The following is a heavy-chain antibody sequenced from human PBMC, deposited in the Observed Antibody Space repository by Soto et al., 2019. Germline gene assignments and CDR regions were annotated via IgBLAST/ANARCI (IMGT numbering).Heavy chain of an antibody. D-gene: IGHD3-10*01. J-gene: IGHJ4*02. CDR2: IYYSGST. V-gene: IGHV4-59*01. Sequence: EPRSLTRTVCGDSISRYSSSWFRQPPGKGLEWIGYIYYSGSTNYNPSLKSRVTISVDTSKNQFSLKLSSVTAADTAVYYCARDTPIYGFDYWGQGTLVTVSS. CDR3: ARDTPIYGFDY. CDR1: GDSISRYS.